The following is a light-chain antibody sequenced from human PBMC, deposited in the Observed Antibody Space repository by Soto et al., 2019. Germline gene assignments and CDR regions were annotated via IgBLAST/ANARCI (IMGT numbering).Light chain of an antibody. CDR3: QQYGVSAWT. J-gene: IGKJ1*01. CDR2: GAS. V-gene: IGKV3-20*01. Sequence: EIALTQSPGTLSLSPGERATLSCRASQSVSSIYLAWYQQKPGQAPRLLIYGASSRATGVPDRFSGSGSGTDFSLTISRLEAEDFAVYYCQQYGVSAWTFGQGTKVEIK. CDR1: QSVSSIY.